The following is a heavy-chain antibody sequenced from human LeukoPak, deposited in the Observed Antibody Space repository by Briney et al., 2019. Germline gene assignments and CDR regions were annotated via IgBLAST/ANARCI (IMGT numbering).Heavy chain of an antibody. CDR3: ARSIAAAGGFDY. V-gene: IGHV3-11*04. CDR1: GFTFSEYY. J-gene: IGHJ4*02. CDR2: ISSSGSAI. D-gene: IGHD6-13*01. Sequence: GGSLRLSCAASGFTFSEYYMTWIRQAPGKGLEWVSYISSSGSAIYYADSVKGRFTISRDNAKNSLYLQMNSLRAEDTAVYYCARSIAAAGGFDYWGKGTLVTVSS.